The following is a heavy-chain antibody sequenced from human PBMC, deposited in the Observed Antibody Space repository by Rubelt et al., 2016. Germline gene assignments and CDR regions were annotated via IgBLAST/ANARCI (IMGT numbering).Heavy chain of an antibody. CDR3: ARDVSSSWQLPGDYYYYYGMDV. Sequence: EVQLVESGGGLVKPGGSLRLSCAASGFTFSSYSMNWVRQAPGKGLEWVSSISSSSSYIYYADSVKGRFTFSRDNAKNSRYLKMNSLRAEDTAVYYCARDVSSSWQLPGDYYYYYGMDVWGQGTTVTVSS. J-gene: IGHJ6*02. CDR1: GFTFSSYS. CDR2: ISSSSSYI. D-gene: IGHD6-13*01. V-gene: IGHV3-21*06.